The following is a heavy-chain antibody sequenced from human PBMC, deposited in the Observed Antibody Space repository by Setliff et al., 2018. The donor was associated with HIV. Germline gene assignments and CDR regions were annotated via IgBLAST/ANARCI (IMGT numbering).Heavy chain of an antibody. Sequence: PSETLSLTCSVSGGSIGTQYWSWIRQPPGKGLEWIGNIYYSGSTNYNPSLKSRVTISVDTSKAQFSLRLSSMTAEDTAVYYCARSKSRIGRGFDYWGQGTLVTVSS. CDR3: ARSKSRIGRGFDY. D-gene: IGHD2-21*01. J-gene: IGHJ4*02. CDR2: IYYSGST. CDR1: GGSIGTQY. V-gene: IGHV4-59*11.